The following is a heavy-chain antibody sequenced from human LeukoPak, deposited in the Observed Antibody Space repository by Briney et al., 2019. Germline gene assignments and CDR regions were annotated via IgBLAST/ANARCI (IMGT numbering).Heavy chain of an antibody. V-gene: IGHV3-74*01. CDR2: INIDERIT. CDR3: ARMYSSSWVDYYYYGMDV. D-gene: IGHD6-13*01. CDR1: GFSFSTQR. Sequence: PGGSLRLSCAASGFSFSTQRMHWVRQAPGKGLVWVSYINIDERITGYADSVKGRFTISRDNAKNTLYLQMNSLRAEDTAVYYCARMYSSSWVDYYYYGMDVWGQGTTVTVSS. J-gene: IGHJ6*02.